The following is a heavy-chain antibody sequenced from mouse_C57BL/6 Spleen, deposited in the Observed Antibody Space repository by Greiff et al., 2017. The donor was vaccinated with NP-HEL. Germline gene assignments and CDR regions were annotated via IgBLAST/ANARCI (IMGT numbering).Heavy chain of an antibody. CDR1: GYTFTSYW. CDR3: ARRRGSYNFDD. Sequence: QVQLQQPGAELVMPGASVKLSCKASGYTFTSYWMHWVKQRPGQGLEWIGEIDPSDSYTNYNQKFKGKSTLTVDKSSRTAYMQLSSLTSEDSAVYYCARRRGSYNFDDWGQGTTLTVAS. J-gene: IGHJ2*01. V-gene: IGHV1-69*01. D-gene: IGHD2-10*01. CDR2: IDPSDSYT.